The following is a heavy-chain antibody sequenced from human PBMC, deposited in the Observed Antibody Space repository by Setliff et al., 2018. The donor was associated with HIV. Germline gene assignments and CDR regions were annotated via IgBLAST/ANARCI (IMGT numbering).Heavy chain of an antibody. CDR1: GYSISSGYY. CDR3: ASFGGWYPDAFDI. CDR2: IYHSGST. J-gene: IGHJ3*02. D-gene: IGHD6-19*01. Sequence: SETLSLTCAVSGYSISSGYYWGWIRQPPGKGLEWIGSIYHSGSTYYGPSLKSRVTISVDTSKNQFSLKLSSVTAADTAVYYCASFGGWYPDAFDIWGQGTMVTVSS. V-gene: IGHV4-38-2*01.